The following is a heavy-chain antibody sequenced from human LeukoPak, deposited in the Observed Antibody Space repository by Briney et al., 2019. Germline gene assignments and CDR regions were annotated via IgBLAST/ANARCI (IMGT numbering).Heavy chain of an antibody. D-gene: IGHD2-8*02. V-gene: IGHV3-48*03. CDR1: GFTFSSYE. Sequence: PGGSLRLSCAASGFTFSSYEMNWVRQAPGKGLEWVSYIGRRGSPIYYADSVKGRFTISRDNAKNSVYLQMNSLRAADTTVYYCARDLFSTGNWFDPWGQGTLVTVSS. CDR2: IGRRGSPI. CDR3: ARDLFSTGNWFDP. J-gene: IGHJ5*02.